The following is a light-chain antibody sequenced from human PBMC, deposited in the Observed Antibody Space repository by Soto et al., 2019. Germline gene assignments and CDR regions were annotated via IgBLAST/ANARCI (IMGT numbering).Light chain of an antibody. CDR1: QSISTN. CDR3: PQYKYWSLLT. V-gene: IGKV3-15*01. Sequence: EIVMTQSPATLSVSPGERATLSCRASQSISTNLAWYQQKPGQAPTLLIYGASTRATGIPARFSCSGSGSDFAFTITSLQSEDFDVYSCPQYKYWSLLTFGGGTKVEIK. J-gene: IGKJ4*01. CDR2: GAS.